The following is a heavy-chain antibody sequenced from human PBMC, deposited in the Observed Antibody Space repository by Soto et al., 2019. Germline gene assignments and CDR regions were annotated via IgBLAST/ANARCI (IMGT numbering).Heavy chain of an antibody. V-gene: IGHV3-66*01. J-gene: IGHJ4*02. CDR2: IYSGGST. Sequence: GGSLRLSCAASGFTVSSNYMSWVRQAPGKGLEWVSVIYSGGSTYYADSVKGRFTISRDNSKNTLYLQMNSLRAEDTAVYYCARDSPLYPALTDYWGQGTLVTVSS. CDR3: ARDSPLYPALTDY. CDR1: GFTVSSNY. D-gene: IGHD2-2*01.